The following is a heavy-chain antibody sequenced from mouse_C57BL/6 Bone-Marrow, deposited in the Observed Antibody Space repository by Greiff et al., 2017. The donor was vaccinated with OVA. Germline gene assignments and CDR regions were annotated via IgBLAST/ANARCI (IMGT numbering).Heavy chain of an antibody. Sequence: QVQLQQSGAELARPGASVKMSCKASGYTFTSYTMHWVKQRPGQGLEWIGYINPSSGYTKYNQKFKDKATLTAAKSSSTAYMQLSSLTSEDSAVYYSARWTFNGWYAMDYWGQGTSVTVSS. CDR2: INPSSGYT. CDR1: GYTFTSYT. D-gene: IGHD2-2*01. CDR3: ARWTFNGWYAMDY. V-gene: IGHV1-4*01. J-gene: IGHJ4*01.